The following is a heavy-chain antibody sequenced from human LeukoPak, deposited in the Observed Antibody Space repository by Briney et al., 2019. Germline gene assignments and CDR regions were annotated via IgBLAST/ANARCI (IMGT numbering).Heavy chain of an antibody. CDR3: AAEVSPKVFDF. CDR1: GFTFGSYW. Sequence: GGSLRLSCAASGFTFGSYWMSWVRQAPGKGLEWVANIKQDGSEKYYVDSVKGRFTISRDNAKSLLYLQMNSLRGDDTAVYFCAAEVSPKVFDFRGQGTLVTVSS. CDR2: IKQDGSEK. J-gene: IGHJ4*02. V-gene: IGHV3-7*03.